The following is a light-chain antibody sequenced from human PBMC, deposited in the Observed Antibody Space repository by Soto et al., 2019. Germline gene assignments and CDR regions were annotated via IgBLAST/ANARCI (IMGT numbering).Light chain of an antibody. CDR2: DAS. J-gene: IGKJ1*01. CDR3: QQYNSSAWT. V-gene: IGKV1-5*01. CDR1: QSISSW. Sequence: DIEITQSPSTLSASVGDRGTISCRASQSISSWLAWYQQKPGKAPKILIYDASSLASGVPSRFSGSGSGTEFTLPISRLQPDDFETYYCQQYNSSAWTFGQGTKVDIK.